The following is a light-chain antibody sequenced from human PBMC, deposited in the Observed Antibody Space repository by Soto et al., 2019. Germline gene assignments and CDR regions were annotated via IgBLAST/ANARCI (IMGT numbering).Light chain of an antibody. CDR1: QSVSSY. CDR2: GAS. Sequence: EIVLTQSPSTLSLSPGERDTLSCRASQSVSSYLAWYQQKRGQAPRLLIYGASNRATGIPARFSGSGSGTDFTLTISSLQSEDFAVYYCQQHNNWPPITFGQGTRLEIK. J-gene: IGKJ5*01. V-gene: IGKV3-11*01. CDR3: QQHNNWPPIT.